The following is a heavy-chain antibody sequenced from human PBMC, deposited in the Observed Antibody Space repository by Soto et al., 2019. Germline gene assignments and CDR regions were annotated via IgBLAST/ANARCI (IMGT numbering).Heavy chain of an antibody. CDR1: GYTFTSYG. J-gene: IGHJ4*01. D-gene: IGHD6-13*01. CDR3: ARDSAAAGIFDY. CDR2: INAYKGNT. Sequence: QVQLVQSGAEVKKPGASVKVSCKASGYTFTSYGISWVRQAPGQGLEWMGWINAYKGNTNYAQKLQGRVTMTTDTSTRTANMEQTGIRSGDTAVYYCARDSAAAGIFDYWGHGTLVTLSS. V-gene: IGHV1-18*01.